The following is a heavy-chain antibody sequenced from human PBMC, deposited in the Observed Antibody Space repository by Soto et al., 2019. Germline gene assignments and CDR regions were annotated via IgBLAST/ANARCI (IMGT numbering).Heavy chain of an antibody. CDR3: ARDRLMITFGGVGDGRWFAFDI. CDR2: IIPIFGTA. D-gene: IGHD3-16*01. Sequence: QVQLVQSGAEVKKPGSSVKVSCKASGGTFSSYAISWVRQAPGQGLEWMGGIIPIFGTANYAQKFQGRVTITADESTSTAYMELSSLRSEDTAVYYCARDRLMITFGGVGDGRWFAFDIWGQGKMVTVSS. V-gene: IGHV1-69*12. J-gene: IGHJ3*02. CDR1: GGTFSSYA.